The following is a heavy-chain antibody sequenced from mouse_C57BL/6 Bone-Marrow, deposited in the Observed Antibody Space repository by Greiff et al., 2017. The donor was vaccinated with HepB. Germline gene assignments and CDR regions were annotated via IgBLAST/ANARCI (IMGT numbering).Heavy chain of an antibody. CDR3: ARRDGYYYGPYWYFDV. D-gene: IGHD1-1*01. V-gene: IGHV8-12*01. CDR2: IYWDDDK. CDR1: GFSLSTSGMG. J-gene: IGHJ1*03. Sequence: QVQLKESGPGILQSSQTLSLTCSFSGFSLSTSGMGVSWIRQPSGKGLEWLEHIYWDDDKRYNPYLKSRLIISKDTSRNPVILKITSVDTADTATSDCARRDGYYYGPYWYFDVWGTGTTVTVSS.